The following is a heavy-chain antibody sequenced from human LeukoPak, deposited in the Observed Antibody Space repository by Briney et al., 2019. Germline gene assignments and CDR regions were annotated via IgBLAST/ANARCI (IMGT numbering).Heavy chain of an antibody. CDR3: SKSDYTHYMDV. CDR1: GDSVSSGTSF. J-gene: IGHJ6*03. Sequence: SQTLSLTCTISGDSVSSGTSFWSWIRQHPGKGLEWIGYIHYSGSTYYNPSFRSRVTISLDASKNLFSLELNSVTAADTAIYYCSKSDYTHYMDVWGKGTTVTVS. CDR2: IHYSGST. D-gene: IGHD4-11*01. V-gene: IGHV4-31*03.